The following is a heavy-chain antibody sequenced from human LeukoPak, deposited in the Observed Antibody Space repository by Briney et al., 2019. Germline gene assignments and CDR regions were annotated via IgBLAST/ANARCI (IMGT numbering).Heavy chain of an antibody. CDR1: GGSISGSSYY. V-gene: IGHV4-39*07. J-gene: IGHJ6*02. CDR2: INHSGST. Sequence: QTSETLSLTCTVSGGSISGSSYYWSWIRQPPGKGLEWIGEINHSGSTNYNPSLKSRVTISVDTSKNQFSLKLSSVTAADTAVYYCARPRGTYYYYGMDVWGQGTTVTVSS. CDR3: ARPRGTYYYYGMDV.